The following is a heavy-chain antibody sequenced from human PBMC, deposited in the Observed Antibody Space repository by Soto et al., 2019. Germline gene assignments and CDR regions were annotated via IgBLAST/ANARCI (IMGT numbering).Heavy chain of an antibody. J-gene: IGHJ4*02. D-gene: IGHD5-12*01. CDR3: GRHAGYTSDFEY. Sequence: SETLSVTCAVYGGSFSGYYWTWICQPPGTGLEWIGEINHSGSTNYNPSLKSRVTISVDTSKNQFSLKLSSVTAADTAVDYCGRHAGYTSDFEYWGQGTLVTASS. CDR2: INHSGST. CDR1: GGSFSGYY. V-gene: IGHV4-34*01.